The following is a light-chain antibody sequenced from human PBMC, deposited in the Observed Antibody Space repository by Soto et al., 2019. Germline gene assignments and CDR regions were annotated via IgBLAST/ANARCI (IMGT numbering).Light chain of an antibody. CDR1: QSVSSSSY. J-gene: IGKJ2*01. V-gene: IGKV3-20*01. Sequence: EIVLTQSPGTLSLSPGERATLSCRASQSVSSSSYLAWYQQKPVLAPRLLIYGASSRATGIPDRFSGSGSATDCTLTISRLEPEDFAVYYCRQYGSSPSYTFGQGTKLEIK. CDR3: RQYGSSPSYT. CDR2: GAS.